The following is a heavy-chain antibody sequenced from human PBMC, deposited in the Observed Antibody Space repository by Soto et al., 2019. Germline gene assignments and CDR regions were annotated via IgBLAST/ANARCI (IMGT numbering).Heavy chain of an antibody. CDR2: FRTGGDDATT. Sequence: EVQLLESGGGLVQPGGSLRLSCAASGFTFSSYSMSWVRQAPGKGLEWVSGFRTGGDDATTYYADSVKGRFTISRDNSKNTVYLQMNSLRVEDSAVYYCTRELPPDLWGQGTLVTVSS. CDR1: GFTFSSYS. J-gene: IGHJ5*02. V-gene: IGHV3-23*01. CDR3: TRELPPDL.